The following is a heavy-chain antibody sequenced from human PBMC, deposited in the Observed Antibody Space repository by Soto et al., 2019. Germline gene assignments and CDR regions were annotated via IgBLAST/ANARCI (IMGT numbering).Heavy chain of an antibody. CDR1: GFTFFTSA. D-gene: IGHD1-20*01. J-gene: IGHJ3*02. CDR2: IVVGSGNT. CDR3: GVLTGTTWGDDAFDI. Sequence: ASVKVSCQAAGFTFFTSAVQWVRQARGQRLEWIGWIVVGSGNTNYAQKSQERVTITRDMSTNTAYMELSSLRSEDTAVYYCGVLTGTTWGDDAFDIWGQGTMVTVSS. V-gene: IGHV1-58*01.